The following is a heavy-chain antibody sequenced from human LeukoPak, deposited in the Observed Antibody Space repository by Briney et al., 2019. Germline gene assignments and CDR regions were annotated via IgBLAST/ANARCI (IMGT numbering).Heavy chain of an antibody. CDR2: IDGSGGVT. CDR1: AFTFGFTFATYA. J-gene: IGHJ4*02. V-gene: IGHV3-23*01. CDR3: AKASNFDYGTGSGDY. Sequence: PGGSLRLSCAASAFTFGFTFATYAMIWVRQAPGKGLEWVSSIDGSGGVTYYADSVRGRFTVSRDNSKNTLYLQMNSLRTEDTAIYFCAKASNFDYGTGSGDYWGQGTLVTVSS. D-gene: IGHD4-17*01.